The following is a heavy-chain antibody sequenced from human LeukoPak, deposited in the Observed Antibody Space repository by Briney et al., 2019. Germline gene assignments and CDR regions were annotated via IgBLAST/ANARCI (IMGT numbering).Heavy chain of an antibody. CDR3: ARGRKDCSAGNCYSDY. CDR1: GFTFGNYW. CDR2: IQEAGSEK. Sequence: GGSLRLSCAASGFTFGNYWMNWVRQAPGKGLQWVANIQEAGSEKYYVDSVKGRFTISRDNAKNSLYLQMNSLRAEDTAVYYCARGRKDCSAGNCYSDYWGQGTLVTVSS. V-gene: IGHV3-7*01. J-gene: IGHJ4*02. D-gene: IGHD2-15*01.